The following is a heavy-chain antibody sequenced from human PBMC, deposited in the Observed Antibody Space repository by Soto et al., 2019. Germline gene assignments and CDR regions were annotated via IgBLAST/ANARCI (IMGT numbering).Heavy chain of an antibody. D-gene: IGHD3-22*01. Sequence: GGSLRLSCAASGFTFSSYAMHWVRQAPGKGLEWVAVISYDGSNKYYADSVKGRFTISRDNSKNTLYLQMNSLRAEDTAVYYCARDRAVSSGYYDHYVVYWC. CDR2: ISYDGSNK. CDR3: ARDRAVSSGYYDHYVVY. J-gene: IGHJ4*01. CDR1: GFTFSSYA. V-gene: IGHV3-30-3*01.